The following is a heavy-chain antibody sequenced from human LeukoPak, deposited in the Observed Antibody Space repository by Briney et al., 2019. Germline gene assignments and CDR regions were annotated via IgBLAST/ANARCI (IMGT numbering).Heavy chain of an antibody. Sequence: PGRSLRLSCAASGFTFDDYAMHWVRQAPGKGLEWVSGISWNSGSIGYADSVKGRFTISRDNAKNSLYLQMNSLGAEDTALYYCAKDYTAMVRGPDYWGQGTLVTVSS. D-gene: IGHD5-18*01. V-gene: IGHV3-9*01. CDR3: AKDYTAMVRGPDY. J-gene: IGHJ4*02. CDR1: GFTFDDYA. CDR2: ISWNSGSI.